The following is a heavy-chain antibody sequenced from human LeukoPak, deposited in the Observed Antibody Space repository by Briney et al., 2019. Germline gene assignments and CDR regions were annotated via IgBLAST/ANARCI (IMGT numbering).Heavy chain of an antibody. Sequence: GGSLRLSCAASGFTVSSNYMSWVRQAPGKGLEWVANIKTDGSAKYYVDSVKGRFTISRDNSKNTLYLQMDSLRTEDTAVFYCARDPYTASRSWYGYFQYWGQGTLVTVST. CDR2: IKTDGSAK. D-gene: IGHD3-16*01. CDR1: GFTVSSNY. CDR3: ARDPYTASRSWYGYFQY. V-gene: IGHV3-7*01. J-gene: IGHJ1*01.